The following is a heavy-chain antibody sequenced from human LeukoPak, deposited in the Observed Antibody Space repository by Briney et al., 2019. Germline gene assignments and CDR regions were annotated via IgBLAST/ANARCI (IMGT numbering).Heavy chain of an antibody. CDR1: GYTFTSYG. CDR2: ISAYNGNT. CDR3: ARVYEAYCDSTRCYISVDYGMDV. V-gene: IGHV1-18*01. D-gene: IGHD2-2*01. Sequence: GASVKVSCKASGYTFTSYGISWVRQAPGQGLEWMGWISAYNGNTNYAQKLQGRVTMTTDTSTSTAYMELRSLRSDDTAVYYCARVYEAYCDSTRCYISVDYGMDVWGKGTTVTVSS. J-gene: IGHJ6*04.